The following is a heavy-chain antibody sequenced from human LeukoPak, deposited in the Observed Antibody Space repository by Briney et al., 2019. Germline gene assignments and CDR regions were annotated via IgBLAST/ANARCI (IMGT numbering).Heavy chain of an antibody. CDR1: GFAFSSYS. J-gene: IGHJ4*02. D-gene: IGHD4-17*01. CDR2: ISSSSSYI. Sequence: GGSLRLSCAASGFAFSSYSMNWVRQAPEKGLEWVSSISSSSSYIYYADSVKGRFTISRDNAKNSLYLQMNSLRAEDTAVYYCARDTPTVTLLFDYWGQGTLVTVSS. V-gene: IGHV3-21*01. CDR3: ARDTPTVTLLFDY.